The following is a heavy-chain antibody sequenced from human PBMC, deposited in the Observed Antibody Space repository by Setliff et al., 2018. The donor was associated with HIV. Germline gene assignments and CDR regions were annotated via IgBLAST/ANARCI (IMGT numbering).Heavy chain of an antibody. J-gene: IGHJ4*02. CDR3: AREVLLGDMSFPNN. CDR1: GYSFTSYG. D-gene: IGHD3-16*01. Sequence: GASVKVSCKASGYSFTSYGMNWVRQAPGQGLEWMGRISTNTGDPMYAQGFTGRFVFSLDITVNTAYLQISSLKTEDTAIYFCAREVLLGDMSFPNNWGQGTLVTVS. V-gene: IGHV7-4-1*01. CDR2: ISTNTGDP.